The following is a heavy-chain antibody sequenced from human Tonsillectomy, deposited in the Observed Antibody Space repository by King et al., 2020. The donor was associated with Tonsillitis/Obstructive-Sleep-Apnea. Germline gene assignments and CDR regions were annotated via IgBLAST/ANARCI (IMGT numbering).Heavy chain of an antibody. J-gene: IGHJ5*02. CDR2: VYYSGST. D-gene: IGHD4-17*01. V-gene: IGHV4-39*01. CDR1: GGSISSSSYY. CDR3: AGQSGRDDYGDYGGDWFDP. Sequence: QLQESGPGLVKPSETLSLTSTVSGGSISSSSYYCGWIRQPPGNGLEGIGSVYYSGSTYYDPSLKSRVTLSVDTSKNQFSLKLSSVTDADTAVYYCAGQSGRDDYGDYGGDWFDPWGQGTLVTVSS.